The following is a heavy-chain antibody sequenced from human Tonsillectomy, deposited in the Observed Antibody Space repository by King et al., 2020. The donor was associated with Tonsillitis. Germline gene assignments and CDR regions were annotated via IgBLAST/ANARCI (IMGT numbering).Heavy chain of an antibody. J-gene: IGHJ4*02. V-gene: IGHV1-2*02. Sequence: QLVQSGAEVKKPGASVNVSFKASGYTFTGYYMHWVRQAPGQGLEGMGWINHNSGCTNYDQKFQGRVTMTRDTSISTAYMELGRLRSDDTAVYYCARVPKGGSGSYQRMTFDYWGQGTLVTVSS. CDR2: INHNSGCT. CDR1: GYTFTGYY. D-gene: IGHD1-26*01. CDR3: ARVPKGGSGSYQRMTFDY.